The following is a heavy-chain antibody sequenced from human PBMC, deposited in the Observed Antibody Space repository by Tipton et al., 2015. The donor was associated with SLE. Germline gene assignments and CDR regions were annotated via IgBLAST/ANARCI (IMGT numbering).Heavy chain of an antibody. J-gene: IGHJ4*02. CDR3: ARPGQQLLTYYFDY. Sequence: QLVQSGAEVKKPGESLKISCKGSGYSFTSYWIGWVRQMPGKGLEWMGRIDPSDSYTNYSPSFQGHVTISADKSISTTYLQWSSLKASDTAMYYCARPGQQLLTYYFDYWGQETLVTVSS. D-gene: IGHD6-13*01. CDR1: GYSFTSYW. CDR2: IDPSDSYT. V-gene: IGHV5-10-1*01.